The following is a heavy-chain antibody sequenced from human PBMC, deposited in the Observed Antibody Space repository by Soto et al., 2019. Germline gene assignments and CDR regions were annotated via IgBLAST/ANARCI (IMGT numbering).Heavy chain of an antibody. Sequence: PSQTLSLTCPFSFGSISSRGYSWSWIRQPPGKGLEWIGYMYHSGSTYYNPSLKSRVTISIDRSKNQFSLKLGSVTAADTAVYYCARVPEYWGQGILVTVSS. D-gene: IGHD2-2*01. CDR1: FGSISSRGYS. CDR3: ARVPEY. CDR2: MYHSGST. V-gene: IGHV4-30-2*01. J-gene: IGHJ4*02.